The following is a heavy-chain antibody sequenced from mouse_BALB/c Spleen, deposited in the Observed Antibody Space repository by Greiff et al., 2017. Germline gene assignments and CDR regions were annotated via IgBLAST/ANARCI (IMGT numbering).Heavy chain of an antibody. Sequence: QVHVKQSGAELVRPGTSVKVSCKASGYAFTNYLIEWVKQRPGQGLEWIGVINPGSGGTNYNEKFKGKATLTADKSSSTAYMQLSSLTSDDSAVYFCASPRATFDYWGQGTTLTVSS. D-gene: IGHD3-1*01. CDR2: INPGSGGT. V-gene: IGHV1-54*03. J-gene: IGHJ2*01. CDR3: ASPRATFDY. CDR1: GYAFTNYL.